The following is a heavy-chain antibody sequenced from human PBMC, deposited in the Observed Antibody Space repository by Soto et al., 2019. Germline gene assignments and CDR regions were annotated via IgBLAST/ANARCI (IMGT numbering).Heavy chain of an antibody. Sequence: SETLSLTCTVSGGSISSYYWSWIRQPPGKGLEWIGYIYYSGSTNYNPSLKSRVTISVDTSKNQSSLKLSSVTAADTAVYYCARGSPYDYVWGSYRYNWFDPWGQGTLVTVSS. CDR1: GGSISSYY. J-gene: IGHJ5*02. D-gene: IGHD3-16*02. V-gene: IGHV4-59*01. CDR3: ARGSPYDYVWGSYRYNWFDP. CDR2: IYYSGST.